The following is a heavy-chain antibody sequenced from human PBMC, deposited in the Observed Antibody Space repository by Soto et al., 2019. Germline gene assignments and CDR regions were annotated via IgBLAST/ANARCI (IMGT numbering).Heavy chain of an antibody. J-gene: IGHJ4*02. V-gene: IGHV5-51*01. Sequence: PVESLKISCNGSGYTFTTYWIGWVRQMPWKGLEWMGVIYPGDSDTIYSPSFQGQVTLSADKSISTAYLQWRSLQASDTAMYYCVRRPGCSTTTCYRELDYWGQGTLVTVS. CDR2: IYPGDSDT. CDR1: GYTFTTYW. CDR3: VRRPGCSTTTCYRELDY. D-gene: IGHD2-2*01.